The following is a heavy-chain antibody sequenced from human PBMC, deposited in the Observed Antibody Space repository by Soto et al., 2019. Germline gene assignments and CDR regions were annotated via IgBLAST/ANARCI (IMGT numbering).Heavy chain of an antibody. CDR2: MNHAGST. V-gene: IGHV4-34*01. CDR3: ARGNIVLMIFGRMDFYGVDV. Sequence: QVQLQQWGAGLLKPSETLSLRCAVNGGAFSGYYWSWIRQPPGKGLEWIGEMNHAGSTNYNPSLKSRVTMSVDTSKIQFSLNLTSLTAADTAVYYCARGNIVLMIFGRMDFYGVDVWGQGTTVTVSS. J-gene: IGHJ6*02. CDR1: GGAFSGYY. D-gene: IGHD2-8*01.